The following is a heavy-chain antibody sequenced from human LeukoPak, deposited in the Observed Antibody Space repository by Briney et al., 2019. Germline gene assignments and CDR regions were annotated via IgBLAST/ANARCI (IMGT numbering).Heavy chain of an antibody. CDR3: ARGNSGNPDY. V-gene: IGHV3-74*01. Sequence: GGSLRLSCAASGFTFRSYWMHWIRQDPGKGLVWVSRINSDGSITTYVNSVQGRFTISRDDAKNTMYLQMNSLAAEDTAVYYCARGNSGNPDYWGQGTLVIVSS. CDR1: GFTFRSYW. J-gene: IGHJ4*02. D-gene: IGHD3-10*01. CDR2: INSDGSIT.